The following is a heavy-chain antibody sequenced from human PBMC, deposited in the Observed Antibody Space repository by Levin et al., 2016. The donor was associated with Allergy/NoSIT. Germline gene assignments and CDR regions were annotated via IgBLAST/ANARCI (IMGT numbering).Heavy chain of an antibody. CDR2: ISSSSSYI. CDR3: ARPIRRILWFGELS. J-gene: IGHJ4*02. Sequence: GGSLRLSCAASGFTFSSYSMNWVRQAPGKGLEWVSSISSSSSYIYYADSVKGRFTISRDNAKNSLYLQMNSLRAEDTAVYYCARPIRRILWFGELSWGQGTLVTVSS. V-gene: IGHV3-21*01. CDR1: GFTFSSYS. D-gene: IGHD3-10*01.